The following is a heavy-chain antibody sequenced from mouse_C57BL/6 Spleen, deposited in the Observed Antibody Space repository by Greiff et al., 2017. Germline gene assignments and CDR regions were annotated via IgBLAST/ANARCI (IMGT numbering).Heavy chain of an antibody. CDR1: GFNIKDDY. CDR3: TTITTVVAERFAY. Sequence: EVQGVESGAELVRPGASVKLSCTASGFNIKDDYMHWVKQRPEQGLEWIGWIDPENGDTEYASKFQGKATITADTSSNTAYLQLSSLTSEDTAVYYCTTITTVVAERFAYWGQGTLVTVSA. V-gene: IGHV14-4*01. J-gene: IGHJ3*01. D-gene: IGHD1-1*01. CDR2: IDPENGDT.